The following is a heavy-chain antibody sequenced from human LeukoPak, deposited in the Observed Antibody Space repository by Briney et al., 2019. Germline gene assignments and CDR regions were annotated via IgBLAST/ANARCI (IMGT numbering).Heavy chain of an antibody. CDR1: GDSITGYY. V-gene: IGHV4-39*01. J-gene: IGHJ5*02. CDR2: IYYTGNT. D-gene: IGHD1-14*01. CDR3: AGLIRPGWFDP. Sequence: SETLSLTCSVSGDSITGYYWGWIRQPPGKGLEWIGNIYYTGNTYYNSSLKSRVTISVDTSKNQFSLKLSSVTAADTAVYYCAGLIRPGWFDPWGQGTLVTVSS.